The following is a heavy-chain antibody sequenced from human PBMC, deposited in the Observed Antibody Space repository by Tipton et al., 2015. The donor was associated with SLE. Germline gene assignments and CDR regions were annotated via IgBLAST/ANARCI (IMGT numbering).Heavy chain of an antibody. V-gene: IGHV4-61*02. D-gene: IGHD3-10*01. CDR2: IYTSGST. CDR1: GGSISSGSYY. CDR3: AVGFDNYYGSGSYMY. J-gene: IGHJ4*02. Sequence: TLSLTCTVSGGSISSGSYYWSWIRQPAGKGLEWIGRIYTSGSTNYNPSLKSRVTISVDTSKNQFSLKLSSVTAADTAVYYCAVGFDNYYGSGSYMYWGQGTLVTVSS.